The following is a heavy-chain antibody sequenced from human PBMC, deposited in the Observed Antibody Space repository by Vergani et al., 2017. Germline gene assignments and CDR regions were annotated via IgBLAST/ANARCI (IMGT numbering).Heavy chain of an antibody. Sequence: QVQLQESGPGLVKPSQTLSLTCTVSGGSISSGSYYWSWIRQPAGKGLEWIGRIYTSGSTNYNPSLKSRVTISVDTSKNQFSLKLSSVTAADTAVYYCARRITMVRGVIIDAFDIWGQGTMVTVSS. CDR3: ARRITMVRGVIIDAFDI. CDR2: IYTSGST. D-gene: IGHD3-10*01. V-gene: IGHV4-61*02. J-gene: IGHJ3*02. CDR1: GGSISSGSYY.